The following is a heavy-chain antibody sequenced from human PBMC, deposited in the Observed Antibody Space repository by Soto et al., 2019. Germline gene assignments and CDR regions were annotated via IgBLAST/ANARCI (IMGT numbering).Heavy chain of an antibody. CDR2: IGVSRGNT. CDR3: AAEVYSGGDFCHFDY. Sequence: SVKVSCKTSGFTFSNSAVQWVRQARGQRLEWIGWIGVSRGNTNYAQTLQGRVTITRDMSTGTAYMEVRSLRSDDTAVYYCAAEVYSGGDFCHFDYWGQGSLVTVSS. CDR1: GFTFSNSA. D-gene: IGHD2-21*02. V-gene: IGHV1-58*01. J-gene: IGHJ4*01.